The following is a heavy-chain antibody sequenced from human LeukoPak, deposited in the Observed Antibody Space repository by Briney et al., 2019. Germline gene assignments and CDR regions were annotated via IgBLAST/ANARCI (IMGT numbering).Heavy chain of an antibody. Sequence: SETLSLTCTVSGYSISSGYYWGWIRQPPGKGLEWIGSIYHSGSTIYNPSLKSRVTISVDKSKNQFSLKLSSVTAADTAVYYCARAGPYGSGMDLKRAEWGFGYWGQGTLVTVSS. CDR1: GYSISSGYY. CDR3: ARAGPYGSGMDLKRAEWGFGY. D-gene: IGHD3-10*01. J-gene: IGHJ4*02. V-gene: IGHV4-38-2*02. CDR2: IYHSGST.